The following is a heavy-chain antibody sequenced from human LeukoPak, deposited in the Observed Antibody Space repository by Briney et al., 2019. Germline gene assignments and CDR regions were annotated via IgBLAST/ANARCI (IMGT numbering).Heavy chain of an antibody. CDR1: GYTFSTYD. J-gene: IGHJ4*01. CDR2: MNPNSGNT. CDR3: ARAVRNQLLLGY. V-gene: IGHV1-8*01. Sequence: GASVKVSCTASGYTFSTYDVTRVRKAPGQGLEWMGWMNPNSGNTGYAQKFKGRVTMTSNASISSAYMELSSLRSEDTAVYFCARAVRNQLLLGYWGQGTLITVSS. D-gene: IGHD2-2*01.